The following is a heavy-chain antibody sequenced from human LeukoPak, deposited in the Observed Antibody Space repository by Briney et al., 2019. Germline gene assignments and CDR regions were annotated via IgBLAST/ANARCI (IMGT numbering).Heavy chain of an antibody. CDR1: GFTFSDYA. J-gene: IGHJ3*02. CDR2: LSDGGSIT. V-gene: IGHV3-23*01. CDR3: AKEEGSGGYVFFGFDI. Sequence: PGGSLRLSCAASGFTFSDYAMSWVRQAPGKGLEWVSTLSDGGSITYYADSVKGRFTISRDNSKNTLYLQMNSLRAEDTAVYYCAKEEGSGGYVFFGFDIWGQGTMVTVSS. D-gene: IGHD3-10*01.